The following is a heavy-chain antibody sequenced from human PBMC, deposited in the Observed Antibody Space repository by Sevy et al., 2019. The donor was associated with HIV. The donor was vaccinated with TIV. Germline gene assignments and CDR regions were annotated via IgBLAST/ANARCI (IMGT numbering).Heavy chain of an antibody. J-gene: IGHJ6*02. CDR1: RFSFSSHA. V-gene: IGHV3-23*01. CDR2: ISGSGTET. Sequence: GGSLRLSCSAFRFSFSSHAMRWVRQAPGKGLEWVSVISGSGTETDYADSLKGRFTISRDNSKNTLYLQMNSLRGEDTAVYYCANTRDVRYDNRGSHGTDVWGQGTTVTVSS. D-gene: IGHD3-22*01. CDR3: ANTRDVRYDNRGSHGTDV.